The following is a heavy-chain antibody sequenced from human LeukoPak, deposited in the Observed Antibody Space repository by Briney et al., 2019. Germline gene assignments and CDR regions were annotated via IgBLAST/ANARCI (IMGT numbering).Heavy chain of an antibody. CDR2: IYYSGST. CDR3: ARVAYYYDSSCYSPVDY. V-gene: IGHV4-30-4*01. CDR1: GGSLCSGDYY. D-gene: IGHD3-22*01. Sequence: PSQTLSLTCAVSGGSLCSGDYYWRWSRPPPGKGLEWVGYIYYSGSTYSNPSLKSRVTIAVDTPKNQFSLKLSSVTAADTAVYYCARVAYYYDSSCYSPVDYWGQGTLVTVSS. J-gene: IGHJ4*02.